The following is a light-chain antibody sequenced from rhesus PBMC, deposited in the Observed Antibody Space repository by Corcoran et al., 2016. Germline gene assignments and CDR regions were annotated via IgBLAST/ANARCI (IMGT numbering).Light chain of an antibody. V-gene: IGKV1-22*01. J-gene: IGKJ3*01. CDR1: QSISSW. CDR2: KAS. CDR3: LQYTTTPFT. Sequence: DIHMTQSPSSLSASVGDTVNISCRASQSISSWLDWYQQKPGKAPKLLIHKASNLQSGVPARFSGSGSRTDFTLPICSLQPGDFATYCCLQYTTTPFTFGPGTKLDI.